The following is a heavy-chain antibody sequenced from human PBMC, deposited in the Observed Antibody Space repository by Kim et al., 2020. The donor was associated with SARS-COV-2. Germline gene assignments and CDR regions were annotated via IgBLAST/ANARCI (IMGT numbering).Heavy chain of an antibody. J-gene: IGHJ4*02. V-gene: IGHV3-11*06. Sequence: GRFTISRDNAKNSLYLQMNSLRAEDTAVYYCARQASITIFGVVISTYFDYWGQGTLVTVSS. D-gene: IGHD3-3*01. CDR3: ARQASITIFGVVISTYFDY.